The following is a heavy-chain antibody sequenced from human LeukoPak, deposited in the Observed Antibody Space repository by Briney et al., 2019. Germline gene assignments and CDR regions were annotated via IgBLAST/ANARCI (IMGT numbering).Heavy chain of an antibody. CDR3: ARVNYGSATKEDY. CDR1: GGSISIYY. Sequence: PSETLSLTCTVSGGSISIYYWSWIRQPPGKGLEWIGYIYNSGSTYYNPSLKSRVTISVDTSKNQFSLRLSSVTAADAAVYYCARVNYGSATKEDYWGQGTLVTVSS. CDR2: IYNSGST. D-gene: IGHD3-10*01. J-gene: IGHJ4*02. V-gene: IGHV4-59*01.